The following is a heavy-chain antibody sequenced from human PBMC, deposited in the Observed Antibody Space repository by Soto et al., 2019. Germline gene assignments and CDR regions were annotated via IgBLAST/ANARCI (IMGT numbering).Heavy chain of an antibody. V-gene: IGHV1-69*01. D-gene: IGHD6-13*01. CDR2: IAPLFSTT. Sequence: QVQLVQSGAEVQEPGSSVKVSCKATGDLFNNYAFNWVRQAPGQGLEWMGRIAPLFSTTNYAQKFQGSVTIGADELTTIVYLEVSNLASEDTAMYYCAASSSVAAAGYLKFWGQGNLVTVSP. CDR3: AASSSVAAAGYLKF. CDR1: GDLFNNYA. J-gene: IGHJ4*02.